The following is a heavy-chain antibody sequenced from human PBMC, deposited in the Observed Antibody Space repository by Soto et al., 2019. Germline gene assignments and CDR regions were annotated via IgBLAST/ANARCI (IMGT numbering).Heavy chain of an antibody. CDR1: GDSVSSDSAA. CDR2: AYYRSKWYI. J-gene: IGHJ6*02. V-gene: IGHV6-1*01. Sequence: PSQTLSLTCAISGDSVSSDSAAWNWIRQSPSRGLEWLGRAYYRSKWYIEYAPSVNSRITINPDTSKNQLSLQLISVNPEDTAVYYCVRSRVFIAVTSVTNYYYYYSMDVWGQGTTVTVS. CDR3: VRSRVFIAVTSVTNYYYYYSMDV. D-gene: IGHD6-19*01.